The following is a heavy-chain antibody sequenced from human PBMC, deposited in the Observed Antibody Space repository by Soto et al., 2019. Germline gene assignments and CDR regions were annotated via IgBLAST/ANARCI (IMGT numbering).Heavy chain of an antibody. V-gene: IGHV4-30-4*01. CDR3: ARYYYDSSGYQGHNWFDP. D-gene: IGHD3-22*01. Sequence: SETLSLTCTVSGGSISSGDYYWSWIRQPPGKGLEWIGYIYYSGSTYYNPSLKSRVTISVDTSKNQFSLKLSSVTAADTAVYYCARYYYDSSGYQGHNWFDPWGQGTLVTVSS. CDR2: IYYSGST. CDR1: GGSISSGDYY. J-gene: IGHJ5*02.